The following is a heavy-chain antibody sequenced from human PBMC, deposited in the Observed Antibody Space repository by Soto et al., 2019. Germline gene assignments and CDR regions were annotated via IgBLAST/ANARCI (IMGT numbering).Heavy chain of an antibody. CDR3: AKDLQQLVLRDYFDY. Sequence: GGSLRLSCAASGFTFSSYGMHWVRQAPGKGLEWVAVISYDGSNKYYADSVKGRFTISRDNSKNTLYLQMNSLRAEDTAVYYCAKDLQQLVLRDYFDYWGQGTLVTVSS. V-gene: IGHV3-30*18. CDR2: ISYDGSNK. D-gene: IGHD6-6*01. CDR1: GFTFSSYG. J-gene: IGHJ4*02.